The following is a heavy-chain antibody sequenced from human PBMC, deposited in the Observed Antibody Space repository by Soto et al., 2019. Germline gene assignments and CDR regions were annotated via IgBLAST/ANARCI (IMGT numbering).Heavy chain of an antibody. V-gene: IGHV1-69*06. CDR2: IIPIFGTA. CDR3: ARVRVVVVPAAIRHYGMDV. CDR1: GGTFSSYA. Sequence: ASVKVSCKASGGTFSSYAISWVRQAPGQGLEWMGGIIPIFGTANYAQKSQGRVTITADKSTSTAYMELSSLRSEDTAVYYCARVRVVVVPAAIRHYGMDVWGQGTTVTVSS. J-gene: IGHJ6*02. D-gene: IGHD2-2*02.